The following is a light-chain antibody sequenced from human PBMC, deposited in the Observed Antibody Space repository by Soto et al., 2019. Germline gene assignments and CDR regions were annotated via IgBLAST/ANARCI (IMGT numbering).Light chain of an antibody. Sequence: EIVMTQSPATLSVSPGERPTLSCRASQSVSSNLAWYQQKPGQAPRLIISGASTRANGIPARFSGSGSGTEFTLTISSLQSEDFAFYYCQQYNNWPPWTFGQGTKVDIK. V-gene: IGKV3-15*01. CDR1: QSVSSN. CDR3: QQYNNWPPWT. J-gene: IGKJ1*01. CDR2: GAS.